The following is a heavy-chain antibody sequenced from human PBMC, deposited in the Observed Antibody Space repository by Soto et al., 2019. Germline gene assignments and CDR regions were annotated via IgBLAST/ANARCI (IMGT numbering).Heavy chain of an antibody. J-gene: IGHJ4*02. Sequence: PGGSLRLSCAASGFTFSNHWMNWVRQAPGKGLEWVANIKEDGGEKYYVDSVKGRFTISRDNAKNSLYLQMNSLRAEDTAVYYCARVSYYYDASGYYADYWGQGTLVTVSS. CDR3: ARVSYYYDASGYYADY. CDR2: IKEDGGEK. V-gene: IGHV3-7*01. D-gene: IGHD3-22*01. CDR1: GFTFSNHW.